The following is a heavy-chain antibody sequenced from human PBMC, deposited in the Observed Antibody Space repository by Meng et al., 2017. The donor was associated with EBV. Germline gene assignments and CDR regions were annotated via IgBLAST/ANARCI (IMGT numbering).Heavy chain of an antibody. Sequence: QGHLVQSGAEVKKPRGSVKVSCKASGYTLTSYGISWVRQAPEQGLEWMGWISAYNGNTNYAQKLQGRVTMTTDTSTSTAYMELRSLRSDNTAVYYCACRGDRTDYWGQGTLVTVSS. CDR3: ACRGDRTDY. CDR2: ISAYNGNT. D-gene: IGHD2-21*02. J-gene: IGHJ4*02. V-gene: IGHV1-18*01. CDR1: GYTLTSYG.